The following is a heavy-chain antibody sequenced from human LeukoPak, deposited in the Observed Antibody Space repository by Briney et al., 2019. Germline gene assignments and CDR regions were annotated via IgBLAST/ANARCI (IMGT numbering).Heavy chain of an antibody. D-gene: IGHD5-24*01. CDR1: GFTVSSNY. V-gene: IGHV3-66*01. CDR2: IYSGGST. CDR3: ARTVEMVTNDIAWFDP. J-gene: IGHJ5*02. Sequence: GGSLRLSCAASGFTVSSNYMSWVRQAPGKGLEWVSVIYSGGSTYYADSVKGRFTISRDNSKNTLYLQMNSLRAEDTAVYYCARTVEMVTNDIAWFDPWGQGTLVTVSS.